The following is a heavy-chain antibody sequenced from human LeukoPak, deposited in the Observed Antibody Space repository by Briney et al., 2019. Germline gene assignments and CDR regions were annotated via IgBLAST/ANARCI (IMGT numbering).Heavy chain of an antibody. V-gene: IGHV1-8*03. CDR1: GYIFTSYD. Sequence: ASVKVSCKASGYIFTSYDINWVRQATGQGLEWMGWMDPHSGNTGYAQKFQGRVTITRNISISTALMELSSLRSDDTAVYYCARERTYHYYMDVWGKGTTVTVSS. J-gene: IGHJ6*03. CDR2: MDPHSGNT. CDR3: ARERTYHYYMDV.